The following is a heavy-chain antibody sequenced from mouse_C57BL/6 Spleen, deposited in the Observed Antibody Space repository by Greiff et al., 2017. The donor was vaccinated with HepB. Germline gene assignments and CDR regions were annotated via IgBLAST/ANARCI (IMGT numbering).Heavy chain of an antibody. D-gene: IGHD2-3*01. CDR3: ARAYDGYYGFDY. V-gene: IGHV1-82*01. Sequence: VKLQESGPELVKPGASVKISCKASGYAFSSSWMNWVKQRPGKGLEWIGRIYPGDGDTNYNGKFKGKATLTADKSSSTAYMQLSSLTSEDSAVYFCARAYDGYYGFDYWGQGTTLTVSS. CDR1: GYAFSSSW. J-gene: IGHJ2*01. CDR2: IYPGDGDT.